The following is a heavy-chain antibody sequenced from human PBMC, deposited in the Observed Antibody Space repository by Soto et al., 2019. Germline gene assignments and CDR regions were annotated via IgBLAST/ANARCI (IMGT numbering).Heavy chain of an antibody. CDR2: INQDGSEK. V-gene: IGHV3-7*01. Sequence: PGGSLRLSCAASGFTFSTYLMDWVRQTPGKGLEWVANINQDGSEKNYVGSVKGRFTISRDNAKNSLYLQMSSLTAEDSALYYCSRSLNSWGQGTLVTVSS. CDR3: SRSLNS. CDR1: GFTFSTYL. J-gene: IGHJ5*02.